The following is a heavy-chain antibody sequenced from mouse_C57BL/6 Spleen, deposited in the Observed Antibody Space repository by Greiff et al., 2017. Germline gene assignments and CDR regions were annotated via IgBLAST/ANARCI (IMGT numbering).Heavy chain of an antibody. J-gene: IGHJ1*03. V-gene: IGHV10-1*01. Sequence: EVKLVESGGGLVQPKGSLKLSCAASGFSFNTYAMNWVRQAPGTGLEWVARIRSKSNNYATYYADSVKDRFTISRDDSESMLYLQMNNLKTEDTAMYYCGTCGEEDYGSSLWWFDVWGTGTTVTVSS. CDR1: GFSFNTYA. D-gene: IGHD1-1*01. CDR3: GTCGEEDYGSSLWWFDV. CDR2: IRSKSNNYAT.